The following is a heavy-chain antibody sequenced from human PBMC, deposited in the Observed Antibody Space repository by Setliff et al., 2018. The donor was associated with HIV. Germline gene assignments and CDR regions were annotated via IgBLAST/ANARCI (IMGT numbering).Heavy chain of an antibody. CDR2: VYRSGST. D-gene: IGHD4-17*01. V-gene: IGHV4-39*07. CDR1: GGSISSSSYC. CDR3: ARGTAPRRGTNYGGNYPLDY. Sequence: ETLSLTCTVSGGSISSSSYCWGWIRQPPGKGLEWLATVYRSGSTYYNPSLKSRVTISIDTSKNQFSLRLSSVTAADAAVYFCARGTAPRRGTNYGGNYPLDYWGQGTLVTVSS. J-gene: IGHJ4*02.